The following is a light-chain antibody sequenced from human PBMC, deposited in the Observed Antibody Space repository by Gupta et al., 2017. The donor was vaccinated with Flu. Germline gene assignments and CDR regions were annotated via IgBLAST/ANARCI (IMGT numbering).Light chain of an antibody. V-gene: IGKV3-20*01. J-gene: IGKJ3*01. CDR2: GES. Sequence: EIVLTKSPGTLCLSPGERDTLSCRASQTISSSYLAWYQQKPGQAPRLLIYGESSRATGIADRFSGSGSGTDVTLTISRLEHEDVELYYCQQYGSSPIFTYGPGTKVDIK. CDR1: QTISSSY. CDR3: QQYGSSPIFT.